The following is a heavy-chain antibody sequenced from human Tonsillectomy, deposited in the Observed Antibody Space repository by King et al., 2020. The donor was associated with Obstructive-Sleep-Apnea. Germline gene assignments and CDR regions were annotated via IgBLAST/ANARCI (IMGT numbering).Heavy chain of an antibody. D-gene: IGHD3-10*01. Sequence: EVQLVESGGGLVKPGGSLRLSCAASGFTFSNYSMNWVRQAPGKGLEWVSSISSSSSYIYYADSVKGRFTISRDNAKNSLYLQTNSLRAEDTAVYYCSRDSHLLWFGEKTNFDYWGQGTLVTVSS. CDR1: GFTFSNYS. CDR3: SRDSHLLWFGEKTNFDY. CDR2: ISSSSSYI. J-gene: IGHJ4*02. V-gene: IGHV3-21*01.